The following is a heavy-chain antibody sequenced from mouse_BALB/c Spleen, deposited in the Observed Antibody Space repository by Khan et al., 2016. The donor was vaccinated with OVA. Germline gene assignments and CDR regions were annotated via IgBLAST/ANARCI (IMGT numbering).Heavy chain of an antibody. D-gene: IGHD2-1*01. Sequence: QIQLVQSGAELVKPGASVKLSCKASGYIFTSYYMYWVKQRPGQGLEWIGEINPNNGDANFTEKFKNKAALTVDTSSITAYIQLSSLTSEDSAVYYCTRSGYGTFAYWGQGTLVTVSA. CDR2: INPNNGDA. CDR1: GYIFTSYY. J-gene: IGHJ3*01. CDR3: TRSGYGTFAY. V-gene: IGHV1S81*02.